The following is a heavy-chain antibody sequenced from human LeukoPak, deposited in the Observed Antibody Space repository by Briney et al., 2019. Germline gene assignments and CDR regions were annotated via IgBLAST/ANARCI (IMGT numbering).Heavy chain of an antibody. CDR2: MYSSGST. D-gene: IGHD3-10*01. CDR3: ARGGLLWFGGSSSLGDWFDP. CDR1: GGSISSSSYY. V-gene: IGHV4-39*07. Sequence: SETLSLTCTVSGGSISSSSYYWGWIRQPPGKGLEWIGSMYSSGSTYYNPSLKSRVTISVDTSKNQFSLKLSSVTAADTAVYYCARGGLLWFGGSSSLGDWFDPWGQGTLVTVSS. J-gene: IGHJ5*02.